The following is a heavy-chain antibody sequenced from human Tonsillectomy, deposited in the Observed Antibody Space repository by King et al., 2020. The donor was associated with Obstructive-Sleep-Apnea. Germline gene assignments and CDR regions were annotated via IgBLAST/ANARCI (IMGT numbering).Heavy chain of an antibody. CDR1: GFTFSIYA. D-gene: IGHD3-10*01. V-gene: IGHV3-23*04. Sequence: VQLVESGGGLVQPGGSLRLSCAASGFTFSIYAMSWVRQAPGQGLDWVSAISGSGDTTNYAESVKGRFTISRDNSKNTLYLQMNSQRAEDTDIYYCAKVGSGYYGSGSYSDWFDPWGQGILVTVSS. J-gene: IGHJ5*02. CDR3: AKVGSGYYGSGSYSDWFDP. CDR2: ISGSGDTT.